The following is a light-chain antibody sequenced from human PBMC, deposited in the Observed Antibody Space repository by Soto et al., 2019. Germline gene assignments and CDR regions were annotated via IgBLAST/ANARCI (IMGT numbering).Light chain of an antibody. CDR3: QQYGSSRYT. CDR2: GAS. CDR1: QSVSSSY. J-gene: IGKJ2*01. V-gene: IGKV3-20*01. Sequence: EIVLTQSPGTLSLSPGERATLSCRASQSVSSSYLAWYQQKPGQAPRLLIYGASSRATGIPDRFSGSGSGTDFTITISRLEPEDFAVYYCQQYGSSRYTFGKGTKLEIK.